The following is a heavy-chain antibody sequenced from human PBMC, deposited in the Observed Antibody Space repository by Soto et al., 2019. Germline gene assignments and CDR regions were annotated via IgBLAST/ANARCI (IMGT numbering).Heavy chain of an antibody. J-gene: IGHJ4*02. CDR2: ISYDGSKK. CDR1: KFTFSYYA. Sequence: QVQLVESGGGVVQPGRSLRLSCAASKFTFSYYAMHWVRQAPGKGLEWVAVISYDGSKKYYADSVKGRFTISRDNSKSTLDVEMTSLRDEDTAVYYCAREEYNSEYFDYWGQGTLVTVSS. CDR3: AREEYNSEYFDY. D-gene: IGHD1-1*01. V-gene: IGHV3-30-3*01.